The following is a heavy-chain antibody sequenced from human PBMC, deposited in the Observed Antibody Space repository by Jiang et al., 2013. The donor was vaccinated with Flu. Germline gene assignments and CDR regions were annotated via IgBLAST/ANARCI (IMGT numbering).Heavy chain of an antibody. CDR1: GGSISSSNW. CDR2: IYHSGST. Sequence: GPGLVKPSGTLSLTCAVSGGSISSSNWWSWVRQPPGKGLEWIGEIYHSGSTNYNPSLKSRVTISVDKSKNQFSLKLSSVTAADTAVYYCARDRGCGGDCYSPLHYYYYYGMDVWGQGTTVTVSS. J-gene: IGHJ6*02. D-gene: IGHD2-21*02. V-gene: IGHV4-4*02. CDR3: ARDRGCGGDCYSPLHYYYYYGMDV.